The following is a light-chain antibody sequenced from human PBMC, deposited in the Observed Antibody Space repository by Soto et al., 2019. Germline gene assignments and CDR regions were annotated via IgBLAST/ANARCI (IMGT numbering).Light chain of an antibody. CDR3: SSYTTSNTRQIV. V-gene: IGLV2-14*01. Sequence: QSALTQPASVSGSPGQSITISCTGTSSDVGGYNYVSWYQQHPGKAPKFIIYDVSNRPSGVSNRFSGSKSGNTASLTISGRQAEDEADYYCSSYTTSNTRQIVFGTGTQLTVL. CDR2: DVS. CDR1: SSDVGGYNY. J-gene: IGLJ1*01.